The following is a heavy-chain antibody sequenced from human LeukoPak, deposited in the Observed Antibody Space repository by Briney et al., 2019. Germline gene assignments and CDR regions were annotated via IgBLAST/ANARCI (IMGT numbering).Heavy chain of an antibody. D-gene: IGHD2-2*02. V-gene: IGHV4-39*01. CDR3: ARRLFLIVPAAILESDAFDI. J-gene: IGHJ3*02. CDR2: IYYSGST. Sequence: SETLSLTCTVSGGSISSSSYYWGWIRQPPGKGLEWIGSIYYSGSTYYNPSLKSRVTISVDTSKNQFSLKLSSVTAADTAVYYCARRLFLIVPAAILESDAFDIWGQGTMVTVSS. CDR1: GGSISSSSYY.